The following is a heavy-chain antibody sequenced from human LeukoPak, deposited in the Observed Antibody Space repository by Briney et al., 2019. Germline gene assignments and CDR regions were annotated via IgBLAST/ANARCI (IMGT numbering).Heavy chain of an antibody. V-gene: IGHV4-39*01. Sequence: SETLSLTCTVSGGSISSSSYYWGWIRQPPGQGLEWIGSIYYSGSTYYNPSLKSRVNISVDTSKNQFSLKLSSVTAADTAVYYCARISSSGSPFLYYFDYWGQGTLVTVSS. CDR1: GGSISSSSYY. D-gene: IGHD6-6*01. CDR3: ARISSSGSPFLYYFDY. CDR2: IYYSGST. J-gene: IGHJ4*02.